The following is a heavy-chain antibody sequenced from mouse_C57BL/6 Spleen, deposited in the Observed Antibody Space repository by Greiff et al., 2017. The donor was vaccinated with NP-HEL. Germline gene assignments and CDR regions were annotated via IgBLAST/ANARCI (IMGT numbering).Heavy chain of an antibody. V-gene: IGHV5-6*01. J-gene: IGHJ4*01. Sequence: EVQRVESGGDLVKPGGSLKLSCAASGFTFSSYGMSWVRQTPDKRLEWVATISSGGSYTYYPDSVKGRFTISRDNAKNTLYLQMSSLKSEDTAMYYCARQGDYADYWGQGTSVTVSS. CDR2: ISSGGSYT. CDR1: GFTFSSYG. D-gene: IGHD2-4*01. CDR3: ARQGDYADY.